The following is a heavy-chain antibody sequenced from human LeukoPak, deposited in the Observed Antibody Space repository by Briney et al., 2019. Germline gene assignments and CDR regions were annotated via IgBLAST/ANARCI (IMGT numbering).Heavy chain of an antibody. D-gene: IGHD4-17*01. V-gene: IGHV3-53*01. CDR1: GFTVSSNY. J-gene: IGHJ4*02. Sequence: GGSLRLSCAASGFTVSSNYMSWVRQAPGKGLEWVSVIYSGGSTYYADSVKGRFTIFRDNSKNTLYLQMNSLRAEDTAVYYCARDLPEVYGDYVGFDYWGQGTLVIVSS. CDR2: IYSGGST. CDR3: ARDLPEVYGDYVGFDY.